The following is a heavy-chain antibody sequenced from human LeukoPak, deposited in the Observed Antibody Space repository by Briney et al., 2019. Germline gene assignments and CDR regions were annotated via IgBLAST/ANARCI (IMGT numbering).Heavy chain of an antibody. CDR2: ISYDGNNK. D-gene: IGHD3/OR15-3a*01. Sequence: GGSLRLSCVASGFTFSRNVLHWVRQAPGKGLEWVATISYDGNNKFHADSVKGRFTISRDNSRNTVYLQMDSLRPEDTAVYHCAKGGIPTGPYYYFYYMDVWGNGTTVTVSS. V-gene: IGHV3-30*01. J-gene: IGHJ6*03. CDR1: GFTFSRNV. CDR3: AKGGIPTGPYYYFYYMDV.